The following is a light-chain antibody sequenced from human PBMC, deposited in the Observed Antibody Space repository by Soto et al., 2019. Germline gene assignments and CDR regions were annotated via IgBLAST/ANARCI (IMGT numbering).Light chain of an antibody. Sequence: SYELTQPPSVSVSPGQTASITCSGDKLGDKYACWYQQKQGQSPVLVISQDSKRPSGIPERFSGSNSGNTATLTISGTQAMDEAYYYCQAWDSSPVVFGGGTTLTV. CDR1: KLGDKY. CDR2: QDS. CDR3: QAWDSSPVV. J-gene: IGLJ2*01. V-gene: IGLV3-1*01.